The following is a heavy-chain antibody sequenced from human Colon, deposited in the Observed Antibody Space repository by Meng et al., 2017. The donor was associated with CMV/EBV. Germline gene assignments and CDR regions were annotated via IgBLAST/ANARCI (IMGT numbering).Heavy chain of an antibody. J-gene: IGHJ3*02. CDR1: GFTLSSYW. D-gene: IGHD2-2*01. CDR3: ATNFRTLHCSSTSCYDLGAFDI. V-gene: IGHV3-7*01. Sequence: GESLKISCAASGFTLSSYWMSWVRQAPGKGLEWVANIKQDGSEKYYVDSVKGRFTISRDNAKNSLYLQMNSLRAEDTAVYYCATNFRTLHCSSTSCYDLGAFDIWGQGTMVTVSS. CDR2: IKQDGSEK.